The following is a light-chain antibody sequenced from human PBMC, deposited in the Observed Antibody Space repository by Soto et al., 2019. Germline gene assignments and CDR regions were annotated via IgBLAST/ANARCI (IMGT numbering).Light chain of an antibody. CDR2: EVS. V-gene: IGLV2-14*01. CDR1: SSDVGGYKF. J-gene: IGLJ1*01. Sequence: QSSITHPASLSGSPGQSITISCTGTSSDVGGYKFVSWYQQHPGKVPRLMIYEVSNRPSGVSNRFSGSKSGNTASLTISGLQAEDEADYYCSSYTTSSTLEVFGPGTKVTVL. CDR3: SSYTTSSTLEV.